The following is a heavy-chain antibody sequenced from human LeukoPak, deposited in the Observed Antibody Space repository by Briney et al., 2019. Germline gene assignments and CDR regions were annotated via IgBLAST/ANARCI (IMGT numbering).Heavy chain of an antibody. V-gene: IGHV3-48*03. J-gene: IGHJ4*02. Sequence: SGGSLRLSCAASGFTISSYEMNWVRQAPGKGLEWASYISSSGSTIYYADSVKDRFTISRDNAKNSLYLQMNSLRAEDTAVYYCARDCSGRYCSSTTDYWGQGALVTVSS. CDR2: ISSSGSTI. CDR1: GFTISSYE. CDR3: ARDCSGRYCSSTTDY. D-gene: IGHD2-2*01.